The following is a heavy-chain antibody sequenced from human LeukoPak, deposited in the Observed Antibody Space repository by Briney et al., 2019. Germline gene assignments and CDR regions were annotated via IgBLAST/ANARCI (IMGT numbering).Heavy chain of an antibody. Sequence: GASVKVSCKVSGYTFTELAMHWVRQAPGKWLEWMGSFDPEDGERIYAQKLQGRLIMTEDTSTDTAYLELSSLRSDDTAVYYCAPRNVYKGYFDKWGQGTLVTVSS. D-gene: IGHD5-24*01. V-gene: IGHV1-24*01. CDR2: FDPEDGER. J-gene: IGHJ4*02. CDR3: APRNVYKGYFDK. CDR1: GYTFTELA.